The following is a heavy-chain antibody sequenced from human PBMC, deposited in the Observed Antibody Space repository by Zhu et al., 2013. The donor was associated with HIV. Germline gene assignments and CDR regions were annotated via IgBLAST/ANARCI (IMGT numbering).Heavy chain of an antibody. D-gene: IGHD2-21*02. Sequence: QVQLVQSGAEVKKPGSSVKVSCKASGGTFSSYAISWVRQAPGQGLEWMGGIIPIFGTANYAQKFQGRVTITADKSTSTAYMELSSLRSEDTAVYYCARDLYCGGDCYSYTSDYWGQGTLVTVSS. CDR1: GGTFSSYA. J-gene: IGHJ4*02. V-gene: IGHV1-69*06. CDR3: ARDLYCGGDCYSYTSDY. CDR2: IIPIFGTA.